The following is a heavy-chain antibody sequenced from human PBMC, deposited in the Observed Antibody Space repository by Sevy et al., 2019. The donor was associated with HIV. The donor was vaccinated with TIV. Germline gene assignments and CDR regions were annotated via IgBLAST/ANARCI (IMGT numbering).Heavy chain of an antibody. V-gene: IGHV3-30-3*01. J-gene: IGHJ4*02. CDR1: GFTFSSYA. CDR2: IPYDGNNK. Sequence: GGSLRLSCAASGFTFSSYALHWVRQAPGKGLEWVAVIPYDGNNKYYEDSVKGRFTISRDNSKNTLFLQMNSLRAEDAAVYYCARDPLPYSSGWYEDFDYWGQGTLVTVSS. D-gene: IGHD6-19*01. CDR3: ARDPLPYSSGWYEDFDY.